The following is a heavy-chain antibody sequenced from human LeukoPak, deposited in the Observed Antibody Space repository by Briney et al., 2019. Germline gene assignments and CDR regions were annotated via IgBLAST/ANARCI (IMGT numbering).Heavy chain of an antibody. J-gene: IGHJ6*03. D-gene: IGHD2-21*02. CDR3: ARELVTPASLGLYYYYYMDV. V-gene: IGHV3-30*01. Sequence: PGGSLRLSCAASGFTFSSYAMHWVRRAPDKGVGWGAVISYDVGNKYYADSVKGRFTISRDNSKNTLYLQMNSLRAEDTAVYYCARELVTPASLGLYYYYYMDVWGKGTTVTVSS. CDR2: ISYDVGNK. CDR1: GFTFSSYA.